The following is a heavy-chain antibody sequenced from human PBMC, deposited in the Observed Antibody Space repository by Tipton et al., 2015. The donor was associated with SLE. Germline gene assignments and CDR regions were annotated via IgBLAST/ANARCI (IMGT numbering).Heavy chain of an antibody. CDR1: GGSISSGSYY. D-gene: IGHD1-26*01. CDR3: ARGIRIVGATHDAFDI. Sequence: TLSLTFTVSGGSISSGSYYWSWIRQPAGRGLEWSGHIYTSGSNNHNPSLKRRVTISVDTSKNQFSLKLSSVTAADTAVYYCARGIRIVGATHDAFDIWGQGTMVTVSS. CDR2: IYTSGSN. J-gene: IGHJ3*02. V-gene: IGHV4-61*09.